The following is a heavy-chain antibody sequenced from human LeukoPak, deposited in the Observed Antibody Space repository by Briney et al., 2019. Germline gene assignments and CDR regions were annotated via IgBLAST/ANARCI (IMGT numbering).Heavy chain of an antibody. CDR1: GGSISSYY. D-gene: IGHD5-24*01. V-gene: IGHV4-59*01. Sequence: SETLSLTCTVSGGSISSYYWSWIRRPPGKGLEWIGYIYYSGGTNYNPSLKSRVTISVDTSKNQFSLKLSSVTAADTAVYYCAREERWLQKRGPYDAFDIWGQGTMVTVSS. CDR3: AREERWLQKRGPYDAFDI. CDR2: IYYSGGT. J-gene: IGHJ3*02.